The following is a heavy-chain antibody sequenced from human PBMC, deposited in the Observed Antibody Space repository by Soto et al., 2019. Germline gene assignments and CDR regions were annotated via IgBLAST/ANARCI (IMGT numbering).Heavy chain of an antibody. Sequence: SETLSLTCTVSGGSISSYYWSWIRQPAGKGLEWIGRIYTSGSTNYNPSLKSRVTMSVDTSKNQFSLKLSSVTAADTAVYYCARQYYYDSSGYRHAFDIWGQGTMVTVSS. J-gene: IGHJ3*02. CDR3: ARQYYYDSSGYRHAFDI. D-gene: IGHD3-22*01. CDR1: GGSISSYY. CDR2: IYTSGST. V-gene: IGHV4-4*07.